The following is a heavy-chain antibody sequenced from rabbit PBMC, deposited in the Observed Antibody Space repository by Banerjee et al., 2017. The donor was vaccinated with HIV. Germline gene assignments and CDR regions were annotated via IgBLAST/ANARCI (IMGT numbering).Heavy chain of an antibody. CDR1: GFSFSNGYV. CDR2: INTISGDT. Sequence: QEQLEESGGDLVKPEGSLTLTCTASGFSFSNGYVMCWVRQAPGKGLEWIACINTISGDTVYATWAKGRFTISKASWTTVTLQMTSLTAADTATYFCARAGGAGYGYGTRFKLWGQGTLVTVS. CDR3: ARAGGAGYGYGTRFKL. J-gene: IGHJ4*01. V-gene: IGHV1S45*01. D-gene: IGHD6-1*01.